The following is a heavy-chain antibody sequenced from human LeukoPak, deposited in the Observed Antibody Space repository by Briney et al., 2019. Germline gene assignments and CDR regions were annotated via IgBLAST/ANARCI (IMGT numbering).Heavy chain of an antibody. CDR1: GYSVSTAYY. V-gene: IGHV4-38-2*02. Sequence: PSETLSLTCTVSGYSVSTAYYWSWIRQPPGKGLEWIGTIYHTGTTYYNPSLKSRVTISVDTSKNQFSLRLSSVTAADTAVYYCAEGSGSHFCLTYFDYWGQGTLVTASS. CDR3: AEGSGSHFCLTYFDY. CDR2: IYHTGTT. J-gene: IGHJ4*02. D-gene: IGHD1-26*01.